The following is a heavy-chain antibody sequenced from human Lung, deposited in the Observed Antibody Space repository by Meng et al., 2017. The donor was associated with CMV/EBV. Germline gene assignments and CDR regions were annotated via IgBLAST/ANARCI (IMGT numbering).Heavy chain of an antibody. D-gene: IGHD2-2*01. J-gene: IGHJ3*01. V-gene: IGHV5-51*01. Sequence: SXXGSGYRFSDHWIGWVRQMPGKGLEWMGIIWPGDSDTRYSPSFQGQVTISADKSISTAYLQWTSLKTSDTAMYYCATTFVVPASLYAFDVWGQGTXVTVSS. CDR3: ATTFVVPASLYAFDV. CDR2: IWPGDSDT. CDR1: GYRFSDHW.